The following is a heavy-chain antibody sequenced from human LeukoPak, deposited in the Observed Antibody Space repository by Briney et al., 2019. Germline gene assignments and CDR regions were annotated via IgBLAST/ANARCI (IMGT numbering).Heavy chain of an antibody. J-gene: IGHJ6*02. CDR1: GFTFSSYS. CDR3: ARDSSSWSYYYYYYGMDV. D-gene: IGHD6-13*01. V-gene: IGHV3-21*01. Sequence: PGGSLRLSCAASGFTFSSYSMNWVRQAPGKGLEWVSSISSSSSYIYYADSVKGRFTISRDNAKNSLYLQMNSLRAEDTAVYYCARDSSSWSYYYYYYGMDVWGQGTTVTVSS. CDR2: ISSSSSYI.